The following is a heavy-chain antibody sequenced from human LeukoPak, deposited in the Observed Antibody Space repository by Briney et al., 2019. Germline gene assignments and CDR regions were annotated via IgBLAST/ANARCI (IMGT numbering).Heavy chain of an antibody. Sequence: ASVKVSCKASGYTFTGYYMHWVRQAPGQGLEWMGRINPNSGGTNYAQKFQGRVTMTRDTSISTAYMELSRLRSDDTAVYYCARGTQPITIFGVVIILRADNYYYGMDVWGQGTTVTVSS. D-gene: IGHD3-3*01. CDR1: GYTFTGYY. CDR3: ARGTQPITIFGVVIILRADNYYYGMDV. J-gene: IGHJ6*02. CDR2: INPNSGGT. V-gene: IGHV1-2*06.